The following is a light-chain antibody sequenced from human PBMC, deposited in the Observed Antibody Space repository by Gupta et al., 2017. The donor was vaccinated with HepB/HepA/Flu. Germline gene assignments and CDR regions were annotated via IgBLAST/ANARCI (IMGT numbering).Light chain of an antibody. J-gene: IGKJ5*01. CDR2: GAS. CDR1: QGISNS. CDR3: QQDSTSSLT. Sequence: DIQMTQSPSSLSASVGDRVTIPCRASQGISNSLAWFQQKPGNAPKSLIYGASRVQSGVPSRFSGSGSGTDFTLTISSLHPEDFAIYYCQQDSTSSLTFGQGTRLEIK. V-gene: IGKV1-16*01.